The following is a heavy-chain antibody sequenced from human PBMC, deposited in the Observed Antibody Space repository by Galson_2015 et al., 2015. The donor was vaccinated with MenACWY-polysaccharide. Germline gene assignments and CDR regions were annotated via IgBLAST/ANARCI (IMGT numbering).Heavy chain of an antibody. Sequence: SETLSLTCTVSGGSTSSYYWSWIRQSPGRGLEWIGEIHHRTGTDYNASLKSRVTISEDTSKNQFSLHLKSVTAADTAVYFCARGREKKQLPFDYWGPGILVTVSS. CDR3: ARGREKKQLPFDY. CDR1: GGSTSSYY. D-gene: IGHD6-19*01. J-gene: IGHJ4*02. V-gene: IGHV4-34*01. CDR2: IHHRTGT.